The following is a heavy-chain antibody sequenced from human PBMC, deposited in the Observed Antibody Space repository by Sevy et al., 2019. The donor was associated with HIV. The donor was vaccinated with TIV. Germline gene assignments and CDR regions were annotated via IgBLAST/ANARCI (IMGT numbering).Heavy chain of an antibody. D-gene: IGHD1-20*01. V-gene: IGHV3-72*01. Sequence: GGSLRLSCAASGFTFSDHYMDWVRQAPGKGLEWVGRIRNKANNYTTEYAASVKGRFTISRDDSKNSLYLQMSGLKTEDTAVSYCASLSHNSPDYWGQGTLVTVSS. CDR2: IRNKANNYTT. CDR1: GFTFSDHY. J-gene: IGHJ4*02. CDR3: ASLSHNSPDY.